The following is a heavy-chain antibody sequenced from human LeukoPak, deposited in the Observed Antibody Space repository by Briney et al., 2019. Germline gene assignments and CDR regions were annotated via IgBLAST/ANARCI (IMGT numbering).Heavy chain of an antibody. Sequence: ASVKVSCKASGYTFTGYYMHWVRQASGQGLEWMGRINPNSGGTNYAQKFQGRVTMTRDTSISTAYMELSRLRSDDTAVYYCARAQGYYDFWSGDFDYWGQGTLVTVSS. CDR3: ARAQGYYDFWSGDFDY. V-gene: IGHV1-2*06. CDR1: GYTFTGYY. J-gene: IGHJ4*02. CDR2: INPNSGGT. D-gene: IGHD3-3*01.